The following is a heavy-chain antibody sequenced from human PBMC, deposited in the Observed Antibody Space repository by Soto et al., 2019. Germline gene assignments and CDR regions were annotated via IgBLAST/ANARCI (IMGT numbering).Heavy chain of an antibody. Sequence: SETLSLTCTVSGGSISGHAWIWVRQPAGRGLEWIGHIYPRGSTSYNPSLRSRVTMSLDTSNNQIFLNLTSVTAADTAVFYCVRGRSYSVYDFWGPGTLVTVSA. CDR3: VRGRSYSVYDF. J-gene: IGHJ4*02. V-gene: IGHV4-4*07. D-gene: IGHD5-12*01. CDR1: GGSISGHA. CDR2: IYPRGST.